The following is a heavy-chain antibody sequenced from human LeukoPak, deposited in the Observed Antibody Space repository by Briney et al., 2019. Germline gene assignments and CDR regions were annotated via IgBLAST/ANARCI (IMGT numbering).Heavy chain of an antibody. V-gene: IGHV4-34*01. D-gene: IGHD6-13*01. CDR1: GGSFSGYY. CDR2: INHSGST. J-gene: IGHJ4*02. CDR3: ARGVYSSSWSID. Sequence: PSETLSLTCAVYGGSFSGYYWSWIRQPPGKGLEWIGEINHSGSTNYNPSLKSRVTISEDTSKNQFYLKLSSVTAADTAVYYCARGVYSSSWSIDWGQGTLVTVSS.